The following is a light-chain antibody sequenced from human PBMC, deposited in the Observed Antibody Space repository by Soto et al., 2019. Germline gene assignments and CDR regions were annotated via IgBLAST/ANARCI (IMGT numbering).Light chain of an antibody. CDR3: SSYTSDTTGV. CDR1: SSDVGGYNY. CDR2: DVT. Sequence: QSVLTQPASVSGSPGQSIAISCTGTSSDVGGYNYVSWYQQHPGKAPKLMIYDVTTRPSGVSNRFSGSKSGNTAALTISGLQAEDEADYYRSSYTSDTTGVFGTGTKLTVL. J-gene: IGLJ1*01. V-gene: IGLV2-14*03.